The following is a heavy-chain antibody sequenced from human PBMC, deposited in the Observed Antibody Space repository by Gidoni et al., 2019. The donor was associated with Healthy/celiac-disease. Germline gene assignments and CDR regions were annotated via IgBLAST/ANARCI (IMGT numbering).Heavy chain of an antibody. J-gene: IGHJ4*02. CDR1: RLTFSTYG. CDR2: ISNDGSNK. CDR3: AKGAESQQLIN. D-gene: IGHD6-13*01. V-gene: IGHV3-30*18. Sequence: QVQLVESGGGVVQAGGSLRLYCAASRLTFSTYGMHWVRQAPGKGLEWVAVISNDGSNKYYADSVKGRFTISRDNSKNTLYLQMNSLRAEDTAVYYCAKGAESQQLINWGQGTLVTVSS.